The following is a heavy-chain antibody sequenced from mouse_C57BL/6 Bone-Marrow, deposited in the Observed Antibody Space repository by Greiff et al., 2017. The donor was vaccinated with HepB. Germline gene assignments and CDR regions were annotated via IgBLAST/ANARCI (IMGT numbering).Heavy chain of an antibody. Sequence: EVQLQESGAELVRPGASVKLSCTASGFNIKDDYMHWVKQRPEQGLEWIGWIDPENGDTEYASKFQGKATITADTSSNTAYLQLSSLTSEDTAVYYCTTVYYGNYGGGFDYWGQGTTLTVSS. J-gene: IGHJ2*01. V-gene: IGHV14-4*01. CDR3: TTVYYGNYGGGFDY. CDR1: GFNIKDDY. D-gene: IGHD2-1*01. CDR2: IDPENGDT.